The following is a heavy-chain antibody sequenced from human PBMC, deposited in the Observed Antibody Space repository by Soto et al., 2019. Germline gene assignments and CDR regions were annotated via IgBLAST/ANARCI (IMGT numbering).Heavy chain of an antibody. V-gene: IGHV4-30-4*01. CDR1: GGSIRSGDYY. Sequence: QVQLQESGPGLVKPSQTLSLTCTVSGGSIRSGDYYWSWIRQPPGKGLEWIGYIYYSGSTVYNPSLKSRVTISGDRSKNQVSLKLSSVTAADTAVYYCVRVVLDQLLGDGFDPWGRGTLVTVSS. CDR3: VRVVLDQLLGDGFDP. CDR2: IYYSGST. D-gene: IGHD2-2*01. J-gene: IGHJ5*02.